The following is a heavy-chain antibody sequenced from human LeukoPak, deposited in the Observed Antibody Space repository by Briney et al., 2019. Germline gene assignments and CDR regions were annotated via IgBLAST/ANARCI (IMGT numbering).Heavy chain of an antibody. CDR2: INPSGGST. V-gene: IGHV1-46*01. D-gene: IGHD3-22*01. J-gene: IGHJ4*02. CDR1: GYTFTSYG. CDR3: ATGEVYDSSGYYPLFDY. Sequence: ASVKVSCKASGYTFTSYGISWVRQAPGQGLEWMGIINPSGGSTSYAQKFQGRVTMTRDTSTSTVYMELSSLRSEDTAVYYCATGEVYDSSGYYPLFDYWGQGTLVTVSS.